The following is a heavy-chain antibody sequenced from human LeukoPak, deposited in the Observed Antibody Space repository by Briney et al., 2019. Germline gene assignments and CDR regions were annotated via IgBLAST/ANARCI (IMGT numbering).Heavy chain of an antibody. Sequence: GGSLRLSCAGSGFTFSSYSMNWVRQAPGKGLEWVSSISTSSSYIYYADSVKGRFTISRDNAKNSLYLQMNSLRAEDTAVYSCARGADGVSSNSRGWFDPWGQGTLVTVSA. CDR1: GFTFSSYS. D-gene: IGHD2-15*01. V-gene: IGHV3-21*01. J-gene: IGHJ5*02. CDR2: ISTSSSYI. CDR3: ARGADGVSSNSRGWFDP.